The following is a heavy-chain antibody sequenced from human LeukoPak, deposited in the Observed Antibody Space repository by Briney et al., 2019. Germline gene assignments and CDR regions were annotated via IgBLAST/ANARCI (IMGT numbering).Heavy chain of an antibody. J-gene: IGHJ3*02. D-gene: IGHD3-16*01. CDR1: GGSISSSDYY. CDR2: IYYSGST. Sequence: PSETLSLTCTVSGGSISSSDYYWGWIRQPPGKALEWIGSIYYSGSTYYNPSLKSRVTISVNTSKNQFSLKLSSVTAADTAVYYCARRCLGHRDAFDIWGQGTMVTVSS. V-gene: IGHV4-39*01. CDR3: ARRCLGHRDAFDI.